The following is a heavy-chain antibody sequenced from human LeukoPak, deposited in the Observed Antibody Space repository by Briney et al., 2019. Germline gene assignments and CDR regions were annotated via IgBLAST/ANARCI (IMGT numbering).Heavy chain of an antibody. D-gene: IGHD3-16*01. Sequence: PGGSLRPSCAASGFTFSSYAMSWVRQAPGKGLEWVSAISGSGGSAYYADSVKGRFTISRDNSKNTLYLQMNSLRAEDTAVYYCARDAPARFTSYTTPFDYWGQGTLVTVSS. CDR2: ISGSGGSA. V-gene: IGHV3-23*01. J-gene: IGHJ4*02. CDR3: ARDAPARFTSYTTPFDY. CDR1: GFTFSSYA.